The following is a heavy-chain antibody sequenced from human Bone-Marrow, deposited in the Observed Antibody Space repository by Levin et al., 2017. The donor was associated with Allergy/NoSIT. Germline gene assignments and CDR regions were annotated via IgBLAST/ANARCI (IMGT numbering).Heavy chain of an antibody. Sequence: GSLRLSCAVNGESFSGYFWTWIRQSPGKGLEWIGQINFNGITTYNPSLKSRVILSVDPTKKQFSLKLNYLTAADTAVYFCARGGEVTSQYYFDYWGQGTLVTVSS. D-gene: IGHD4-23*01. CDR3: ARGGEVTSQYYFDY. CDR2: INFNGIT. V-gene: IGHV4-34*01. J-gene: IGHJ4*02. CDR1: GESFSGYF.